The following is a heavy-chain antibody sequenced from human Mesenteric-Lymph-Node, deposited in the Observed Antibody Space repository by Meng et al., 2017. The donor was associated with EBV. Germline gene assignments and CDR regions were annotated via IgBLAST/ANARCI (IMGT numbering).Heavy chain of an antibody. V-gene: IGHV4-30-2*01. Sequence: QLQLQESGSGLVKPSQTLSLTCAVSGGSIINNDYSWSWIRQPPGKGLEWIGEVYHSGSTNYNPSLESRITISVDKSKNQFSLRLSSVTAADTAVYYCARARNSGRPFDYWGQGVLVTVSS. CDR1: GGSIINNDYS. J-gene: IGHJ4*02. CDR3: ARARNSGRPFDY. D-gene: IGHD2/OR15-2a*01. CDR2: VYHSGST.